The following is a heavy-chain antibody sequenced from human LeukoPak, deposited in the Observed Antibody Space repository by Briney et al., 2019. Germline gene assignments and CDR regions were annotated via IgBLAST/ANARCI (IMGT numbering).Heavy chain of an antibody. D-gene: IGHD4-17*01. Sequence: GGSLRLSCAASGFTFGVYAMHWVRQAPGKGLEWVAIISYDGSNKYYADSVKGRFTISRDNSKNTVYLQMNSLRAEDTAVYYCVYSGDYEKGYWGQGTLVTVSS. CDR3: VYSGDYEKGY. CDR1: GFTFGVYA. CDR2: ISYDGSNK. V-gene: IGHV3-30*04. J-gene: IGHJ4*02.